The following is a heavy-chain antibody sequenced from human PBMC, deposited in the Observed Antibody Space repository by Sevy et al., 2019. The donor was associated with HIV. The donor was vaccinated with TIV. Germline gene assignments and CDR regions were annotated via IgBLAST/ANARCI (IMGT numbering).Heavy chain of an antibody. CDR1: GGSIGGYY. Sequence: ETLSLTCAVRGGSIGGYYWSWIRQAPGKGPEWIGEISHSGATNYSPSLASRVTISVDTSNNQLSLRLTSLTAADSGKYFCARGREVATLLGFFDTWGPGTLVTVSS. CDR2: ISHSGAT. J-gene: IGHJ4*02. CDR3: ARGREVATLLGFFDT. D-gene: IGHD3-16*01. V-gene: IGHV4-34*01.